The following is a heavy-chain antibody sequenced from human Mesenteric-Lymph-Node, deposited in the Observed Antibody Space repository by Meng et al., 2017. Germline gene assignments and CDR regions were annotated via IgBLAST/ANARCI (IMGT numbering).Heavy chain of an antibody. D-gene: IGHD1-1*01. J-gene: IGHJ3*02. CDR1: GFMFNNYA. V-gene: IGHV3-23*01. Sequence: GESLKISCAASGFMFNNYAMTWVRQAPGKGLEWVSAISGSGGATYYTDSVKGRFTISRDNSKNTLYLQMSSLRAEDTAVYYCAKDQGGNWNDAFDIWGQGTMVTVSS. CDR2: ISGSGGAT. CDR3: AKDQGGNWNDAFDI.